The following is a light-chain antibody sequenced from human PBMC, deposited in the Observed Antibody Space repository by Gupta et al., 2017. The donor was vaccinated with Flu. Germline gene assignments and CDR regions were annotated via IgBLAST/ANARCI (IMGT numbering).Light chain of an antibody. Sequence: QSVLTQPISDSGTPGQRVTISCSGSSSNIGRNVVSWYQHVPGRAPKLLIYNDSQRPSGVPDRFSGSKSGTSASLAISGLQSEDEADYYCAAWDDSLNGLWVFGGGTQLTVL. CDR1: SSNIGRNV. V-gene: IGLV1-44*01. CDR2: NDS. J-gene: IGLJ3*02. CDR3: AAWDDSLNGLWV.